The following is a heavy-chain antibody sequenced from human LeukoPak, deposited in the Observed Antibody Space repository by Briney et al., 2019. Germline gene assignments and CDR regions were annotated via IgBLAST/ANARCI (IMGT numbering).Heavy chain of an antibody. CDR2: IIPILGIA. V-gene: IGHV1-69*04. CDR3: ARTVANCSSTSCYIQKYYFDY. J-gene: IGHJ4*02. CDR1: GGTFSSYA. D-gene: IGHD2-2*02. Sequence: GASVKVSCKASGGTFSSYAISWVRQAPGQGLEWMGRIIPILGIANYAQKFQGRVTITADKSTSTAYMELSSLRSEDTAVYYCARTVANCSSTSCYIQKYYFDYWGQGTLVTVSS.